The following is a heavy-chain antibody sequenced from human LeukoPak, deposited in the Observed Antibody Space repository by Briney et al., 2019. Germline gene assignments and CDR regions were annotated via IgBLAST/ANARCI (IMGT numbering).Heavy chain of an antibody. J-gene: IGHJ5*02. CDR3: AKSTDWFDP. CDR1: GFTFSSYG. V-gene: IGHV3-30*18. D-gene: IGHD2-8*02. Sequence: GGSLRLSCAASGFTFSSYGMHWVRQAPGKGLEWVAVISYDGGNKYYADSVKGRFTISRDNSKNTLYLQMNSLRAEDTAVYYCAKSTDWFDPWGRGTLVTVSS. CDR2: ISYDGGNK.